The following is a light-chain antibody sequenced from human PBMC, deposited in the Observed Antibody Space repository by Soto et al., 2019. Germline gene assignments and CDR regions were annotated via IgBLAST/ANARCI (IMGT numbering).Light chain of an antibody. CDR1: QSVSNNY. J-gene: IGKJ2*01. Sequence: EVVLTQSPGTLSLSPGERATLSCRASQSVSNNYLAWYQQKPGQSPKLLIFGSSDRATGIPDRFSGSGSRTDFTLTISSLEPEDFAVYYCQQYGSSPPYTFGQGTKLEIK. CDR2: GSS. V-gene: IGKV3-20*01. CDR3: QQYGSSPPYT.